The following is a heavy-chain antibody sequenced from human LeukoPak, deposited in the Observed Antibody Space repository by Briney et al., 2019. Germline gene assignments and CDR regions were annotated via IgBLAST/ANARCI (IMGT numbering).Heavy chain of an antibody. J-gene: IGHJ4*02. Sequence: PSETLSLTCTVSGGSISSYYWSWIRQPPGKGLEWIGYIYYSGSTNYNPSLKSRVTISVDTSKNQFSLKLSSVTAADTAVYYCARDGDTAMPDYWGQGTLVTVSS. CDR3: ARDGDTAMPDY. D-gene: IGHD5-18*01. CDR1: GGSISSYY. V-gene: IGHV4-59*01. CDR2: IYYSGST.